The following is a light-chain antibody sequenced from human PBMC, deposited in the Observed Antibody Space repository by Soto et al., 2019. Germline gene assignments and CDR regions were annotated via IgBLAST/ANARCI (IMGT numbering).Light chain of an antibody. V-gene: IGLV1-40*01. CDR2: DNG. J-gene: IGLJ3*02. CDR3: QSYDTSLSGYWV. CDR1: GSNIGAGYD. Sequence: QSVLTQPPSVSGAPGQRVTISCTGSGSNIGAGYDVHWYQQLPGTAPKLLIYDNGNRPSGVPDRFSGSKSGTSASLAITGLQAEDEADYYCQSYDTSLSGYWVFGGGTKLTVL.